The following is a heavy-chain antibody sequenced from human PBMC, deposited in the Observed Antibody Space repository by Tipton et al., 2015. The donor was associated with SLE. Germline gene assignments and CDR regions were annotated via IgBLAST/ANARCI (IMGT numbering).Heavy chain of an antibody. D-gene: IGHD1-14*01. V-gene: IGHV3-13*04. Sequence: SLRLSCEASGFTFSRYDLHWVRQVVGKGLEWVALIDTAGDTFYPDSVKGRFTISRDNSNYTLYLQMNSLRAEDTAVYYCARDISPRDAFDIWGQGTMVTVSS. CDR3: ARDISPRDAFDI. CDR1: GFTFSRYD. CDR2: IDTAGDT. J-gene: IGHJ3*02.